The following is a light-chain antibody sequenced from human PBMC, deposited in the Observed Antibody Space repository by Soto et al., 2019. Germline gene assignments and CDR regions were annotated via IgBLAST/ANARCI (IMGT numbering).Light chain of an antibody. V-gene: IGKV3-20*01. Sequence: IVLTQSPGTLSLSPGERATLSCRASQTVPKSYLAWYQQRPGQAPRLLIYDASNRATGIPDRFSGSESGTDFTLTISHLEPEDFAVDYWHQSAWSPLTCGQGPRLEIK. CDR1: QTVPKSY. CDR2: DAS. J-gene: IGKJ5*01. CDR3: HQSAWSPLT.